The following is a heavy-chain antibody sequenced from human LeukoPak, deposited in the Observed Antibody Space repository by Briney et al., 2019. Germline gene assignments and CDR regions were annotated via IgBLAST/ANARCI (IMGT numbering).Heavy chain of an antibody. V-gene: IGHV3-7*01. CDR3: ARGGYDFWSGYYIDYYFDY. CDR2: IKQDGSEK. D-gene: IGHD3-3*01. J-gene: IGHJ4*02. Sequence: PGGTLRLSCAASGFTFSSYRMSWVCQPPAKGLERVANIKQDGSEKYYVDSVKGRFTISRDNAKNSLYLQMNSLRAEDTAVYYCARGGYDFWSGYYIDYYFDYWGQGTLVTVSS. CDR1: GFTFSSYR.